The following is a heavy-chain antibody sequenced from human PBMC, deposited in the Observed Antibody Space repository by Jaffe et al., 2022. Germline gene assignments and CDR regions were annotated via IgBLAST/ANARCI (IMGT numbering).Heavy chain of an antibody. D-gene: IGHD3-3*01. J-gene: IGHJ6*03. CDR1: GGSISSSNW. Sequence: QVQLQESGPGLVKPSGTLSLTCAVSGGSISSSNWWSWVRQPPGKGLEWIGEIYHSGSTNYNPSLKSRVTISVDKSKNQFSLKLSSVTAADTAVYYCARERYDFWSGRIPHYYYYYMDVWGKGTTVTVSS. V-gene: IGHV4-4*02. CDR3: ARERYDFWSGRIPHYYYYYMDV. CDR2: IYHSGST.